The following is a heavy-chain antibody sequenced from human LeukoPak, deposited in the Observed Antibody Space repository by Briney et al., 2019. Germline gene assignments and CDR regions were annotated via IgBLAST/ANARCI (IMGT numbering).Heavy chain of an antibody. J-gene: IGHJ6*02. CDR2: ISAYNGNT. Sequence: ASVKVSCKASGYTFTSCGISWVRQAPGQGLEWMGWISAYNGNTNYAQKIQGRVTMTTDTSTSTAYMELRSLRYDDTAVYYCASNIVATIIPYYYYYGMDVWGQGTTVTVSS. V-gene: IGHV1-18*01. CDR1: GYTFTSCG. CDR3: ASNIVATIIPYYYYYGMDV. D-gene: IGHD5-12*01.